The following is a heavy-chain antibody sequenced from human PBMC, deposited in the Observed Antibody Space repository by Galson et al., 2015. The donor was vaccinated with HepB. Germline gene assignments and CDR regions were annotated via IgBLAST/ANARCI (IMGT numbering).Heavy chain of an antibody. V-gene: IGHV3-23*01. CDR2: ISGSGGST. CDR3: AKDRGSSWYSGFYFDY. D-gene: IGHD6-13*01. J-gene: IGHJ4*02. CDR1: GFTFSSYA. Sequence: SLRLSCAASGFTFSSYAMSWVRQAPGKGLEWVSAISGSGGSTYYADSVKGRFTISRDNSKNTLYLQMNSLRAEDTAVYYCAKDRGSSWYSGFYFDYWGQGTLVTVSS.